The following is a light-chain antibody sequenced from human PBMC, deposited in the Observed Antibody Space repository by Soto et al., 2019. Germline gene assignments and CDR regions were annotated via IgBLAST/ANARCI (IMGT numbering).Light chain of an antibody. J-gene: IGLJ1*01. CDR2: EVS. V-gene: IGLV2-8*01. CDR3: SSYGGSNNYV. CDR1: SSDVGRYIY. Sequence: ALTQPPSASGSPGQSVTISCTGTSSDVGRYIYVSWYQQHPGKAPKIIMYEVSKRPSGVPDRFSGSKSGNTASLTVSGLQAEDEADYYCSSYGGSNNYVFGTGTKVTVL.